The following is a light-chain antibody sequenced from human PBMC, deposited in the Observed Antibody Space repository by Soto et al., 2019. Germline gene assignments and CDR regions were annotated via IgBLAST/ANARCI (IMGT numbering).Light chain of an antibody. V-gene: IGKV1-9*01. J-gene: IGKJ4*01. CDR3: QQLNSYPLT. Sequence: DIQLTQSPSFLSASVGDRVTITCRASQGISSYLAWYQQKPGKAPKLLIYAASTLQSGVPSRFSVSGSGTEFTLTISRLQPEDSATYYCQQLNSYPLTFGGGTKVEIK. CDR2: AAS. CDR1: QGISSY.